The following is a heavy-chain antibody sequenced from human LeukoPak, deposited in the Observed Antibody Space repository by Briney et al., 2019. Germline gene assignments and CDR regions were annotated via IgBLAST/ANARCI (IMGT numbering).Heavy chain of an antibody. CDR2: ISNNGGYT. V-gene: IGHV3-23*01. Sequence: GGSLRLSCAASGFTFSSSAMSWVRQAPGKGLEWVSAISNNGGYTYYADSVQGRFTISRDNSKSTLCLQMNSLRAEDTAVYYCAKDQYSGSSSPFDCWGQGTLVTVSS. J-gene: IGHJ4*02. CDR3: AKDQYSGSSSPFDC. D-gene: IGHD1-26*01. CDR1: GFTFSSSA.